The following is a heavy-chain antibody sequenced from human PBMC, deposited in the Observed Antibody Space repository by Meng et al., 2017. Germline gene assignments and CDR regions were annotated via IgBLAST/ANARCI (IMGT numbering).Heavy chain of an antibody. D-gene: IGHD3-10*01. V-gene: IGHV1-18*01. J-gene: IGHJ6*02. Sequence: ASVKVSCKASGYTFTSYGISWVRQAPGQGLEWMGWISAYNGNTNYAQKLQGRVTMTTDTSTSTAYMELRRLRSDDTAVYYCARGWFGELDYYYGMDVWGQGTTVTVSS. CDR2: ISAYNGNT. CDR1: GYTFTSYG. CDR3: ARGWFGELDYYYGMDV.